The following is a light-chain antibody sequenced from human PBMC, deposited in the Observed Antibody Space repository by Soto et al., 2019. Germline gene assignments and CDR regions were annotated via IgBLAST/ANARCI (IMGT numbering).Light chain of an antibody. V-gene: IGLV2-11*01. CDR2: DVT. Sequence: QSALTQPRSVSGSPGQSLTISCTGASNDVGGYNYVSWYQQYPGKAPKLMIYDVTKRPSGVPDRFSGSKSGNTASLTLSGLQAADEADYYCCSYAGNYILVFGGGTKLTVL. J-gene: IGLJ2*01. CDR1: SNDVGGYNY. CDR3: CSYAGNYILV.